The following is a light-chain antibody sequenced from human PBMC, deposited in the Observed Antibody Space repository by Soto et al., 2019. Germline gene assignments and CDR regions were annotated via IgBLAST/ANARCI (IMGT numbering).Light chain of an antibody. CDR2: GAS. CDR3: QQYGSSSFT. CDR1: QSVSSSY. Sequence: EIVLTQSPGTLSLSPGERATLSCRASQSVSSSYLAWYQQKPGQAPRLLIYGASSRATGIPDRFSSSGSGTDFTLTISRLEPEDFAVYYCQQYGSSSFTFGGGTKVDIK. J-gene: IGKJ4*01. V-gene: IGKV3-20*01.